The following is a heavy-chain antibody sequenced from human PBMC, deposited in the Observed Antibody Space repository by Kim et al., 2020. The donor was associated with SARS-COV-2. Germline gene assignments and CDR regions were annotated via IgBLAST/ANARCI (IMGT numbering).Heavy chain of an antibody. CDR2: IIPIFGTA. J-gene: IGHJ6*02. V-gene: IGHV1-69*13. D-gene: IGHD3-10*01. Sequence: SVKVSCKASGGTFSSYAISWVRQAPGQGLEWMGGIIPIFGTANYAQKFQGRVTITADESTSTAYMELSSLRSEDTAVYYCAYVLLWFGELYRYYYYGMDVWGQGTTVTVSS. CDR3: AYVLLWFGELYRYYYYGMDV. CDR1: GGTFSSYA.